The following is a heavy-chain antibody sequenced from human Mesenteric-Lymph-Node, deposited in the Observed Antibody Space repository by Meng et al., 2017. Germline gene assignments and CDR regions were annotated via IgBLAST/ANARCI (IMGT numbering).Heavy chain of an antibody. Sequence: QVQLVQLGVEVMKPGASLKVPCKAPGYTFTDYYMQWGRQAPGQGLEWMGRLNPNRGDTNYAQKFQGRVTMTRDTSISTAYMELSRLTSDDTAVYYCARGIVDGYGGDSWFDPWGQGTLVTVSS. CDR2: LNPNRGDT. CDR3: ARGIVDGYGGDSWFDP. CDR1: GYTFTDYY. J-gene: IGHJ5*02. V-gene: IGHV1-2*06. D-gene: IGHD5-18*01.